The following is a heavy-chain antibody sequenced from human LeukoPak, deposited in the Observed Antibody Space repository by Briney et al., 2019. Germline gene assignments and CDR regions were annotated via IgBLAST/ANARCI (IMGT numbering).Heavy chain of an antibody. J-gene: IGHJ4*02. CDR3: ASGSSGSLTGY. Sequence: DSVRGRFTVSRDNSKDTLYLQMNSLRAEDTAVYYCASGSSGSLTGYWGQGTLVTVSS. D-gene: IGHD1-14*01. V-gene: IGHV3-30*07.